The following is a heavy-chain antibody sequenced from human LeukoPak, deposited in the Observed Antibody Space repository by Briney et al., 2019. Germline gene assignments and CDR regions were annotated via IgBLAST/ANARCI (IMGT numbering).Heavy chain of an antibody. V-gene: IGHV1-69*05. CDR2: IMPIFGTA. CDR3: ARALLSYYYDSSGFQEAFDI. CDR1: GCIFSSYA. J-gene: IGHJ3*02. Sequence: ASVKVSCKASGCIFSSYAISWVRQAPGQGLEWMGGIMPIFGTANYAQKFQGRVTITTDESTSTAYMELSSLRSEDTAVYYCARALLSYYYDSSGFQEAFDIWGQGTMVTVSS. D-gene: IGHD3-22*01.